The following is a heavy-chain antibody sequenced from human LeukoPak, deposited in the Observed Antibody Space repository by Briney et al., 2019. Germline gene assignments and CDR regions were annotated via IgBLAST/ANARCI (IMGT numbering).Heavy chain of an antibody. CDR1: GFTDSSNY. CDR3: ARASYDSSGYPTVDD. J-gene: IGHJ4*02. CDR2: IYSGGST. D-gene: IGHD3-22*01. Sequence: GGSLSLSRAASGFTDSSNYMSGVRQAPGKGLEGVSVIYSGGSTYYADSVKGRFTISRDNSKSMLYLQMNSLRAEDTAVYYCARASYDSSGYPTVDDWGQGTLVTVSS. V-gene: IGHV3-53*01.